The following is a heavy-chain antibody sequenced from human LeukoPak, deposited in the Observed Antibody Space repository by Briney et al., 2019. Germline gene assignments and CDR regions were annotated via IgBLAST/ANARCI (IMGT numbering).Heavy chain of an antibody. CDR1: GYSFTSYW. D-gene: IGHD5-18*01. CDR2: IYPGDSDT. CDR3: ARGPDTAMVSLDY. Sequence: GESLKISCKGSGYSFTSYWIGWVRQMHGKGLEWMGIIYPGDSDTRYSPSFQGQVTISADKSISTAYLQWSSLKASDTAMYYCARGPDTAMVSLDYWGQGTLVTVSS. V-gene: IGHV5-51*01. J-gene: IGHJ4*02.